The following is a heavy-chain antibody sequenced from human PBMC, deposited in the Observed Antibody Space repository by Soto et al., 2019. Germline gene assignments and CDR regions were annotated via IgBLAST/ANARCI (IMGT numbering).Heavy chain of an antibody. CDR1: GGSISSSSYY. CDR3: ARQEKDPQNRFDP. Sequence: SETLSLTCTVSGGSISSSSYYWGWIRQPPGKGLEWIGSIYYSGSTYYNPSLKSRVTISVDTSKNQFSLKLSSVTAADTAVYYFARQEKDPQNRFDPWGQGTLVTVSS. J-gene: IGHJ5*02. V-gene: IGHV4-39*01. CDR2: IYYSGST.